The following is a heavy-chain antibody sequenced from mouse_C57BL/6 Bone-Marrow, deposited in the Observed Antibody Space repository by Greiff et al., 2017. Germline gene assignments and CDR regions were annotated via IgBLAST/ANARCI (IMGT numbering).Heavy chain of an antibody. CDR1: GFSFNTYA. CDR2: IRSKSNNYAT. V-gene: IGHV10-1*01. CDR3: VRRGMAY. J-gene: IGHJ3*01. Sequence: EADGGLVQPKGSLKLSCAASGFSFNTYAMNWVRQAPGKGLEWVARIRSKSNNYATYYADSVKDRFTISRDDSESMLYLQMNNLKTEDTAMYYCVRRGMAYWGQGTLVTVSA.